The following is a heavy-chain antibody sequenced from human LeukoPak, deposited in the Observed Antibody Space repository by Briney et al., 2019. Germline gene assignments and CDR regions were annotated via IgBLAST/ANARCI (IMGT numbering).Heavy chain of an antibody. J-gene: IGHJ4*02. D-gene: IGHD3-10*01. V-gene: IGHV1-2*02. CDR1: GYTFTGYY. CDR3: ARDNGSGSSPKGY. CDR2: INPNSGGT. Sequence: ASVKVSCKASGYTFTGYYMHWVRQAPGQGLEWMGWINPNSGGTNYAQKFQGRVTMTRDTSISTAYMELSSQRSEDIDVYYCARDNGSGSSPKGYWGQGTLVTVSS.